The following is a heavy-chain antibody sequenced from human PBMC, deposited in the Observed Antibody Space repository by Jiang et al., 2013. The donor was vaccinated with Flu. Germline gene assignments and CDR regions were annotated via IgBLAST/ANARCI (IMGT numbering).Heavy chain of an antibody. J-gene: IGHJ6*02. D-gene: IGHD3-9*01. V-gene: IGHV1-2*04. CDR3: ARGKDPDLTGYSLSSPYGMDV. CDR1: GYTFTGYY. Sequence: GAEVKKPGASVKVSCKASGYTFTGYYMHWVRQAPGQGLEWMGWINPNSGGTNYAQKFQGWVTMTRDTSISTAYMELSRLRSDDTAVYYCARGKDPDLTGYSLSSPYGMDVWGQGTTVTVSS. CDR2: INPNSGGT.